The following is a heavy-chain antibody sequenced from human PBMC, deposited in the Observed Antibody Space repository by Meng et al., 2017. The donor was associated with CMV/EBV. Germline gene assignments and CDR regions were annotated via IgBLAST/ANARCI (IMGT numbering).Heavy chain of an antibody. D-gene: IGHD2-2*01. V-gene: IGHV4-39*01. CDR3: ARQVDCSSDSCYGWD. CDR1: GGSIRSKSYY. CDR2: IYYSGST. Sequence: SETLSLTCTVAGGSIRSKSYYWGWLRQPPGKGLEWIGSIYYSGSTYYNPYLKSRVTISVDTSKNQFSLKLSSVTAADTAMYYCARQVDCSSDSCYGWDWGQGTLVTVSS. J-gene: IGHJ1*01.